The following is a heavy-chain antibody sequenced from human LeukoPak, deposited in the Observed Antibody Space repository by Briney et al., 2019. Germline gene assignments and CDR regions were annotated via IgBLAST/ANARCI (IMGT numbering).Heavy chain of an antibody. Sequence: KPGGSLRLSCAASGFTFSDYYMGWIRQAPGKGLESISYISDRGTTKYYADSVKGRFTVSRDNAENSLYLQMDSLRAEDTAVYYCAKAPAAPSDTSTWYSDCFDYCGQGTLVSVSS. CDR1: GFTFSDYY. V-gene: IGHV3-11*01. CDR3: AKAPAAPSDTSTWYSDCFDY. D-gene: IGHD6-13*01. J-gene: IGHJ4*02. CDR2: ISDRGTTK.